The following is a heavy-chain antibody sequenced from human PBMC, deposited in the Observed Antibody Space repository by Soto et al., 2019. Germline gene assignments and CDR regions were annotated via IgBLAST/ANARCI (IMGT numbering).Heavy chain of an antibody. V-gene: IGHV1-18*01. CDR3: ASGGTPIDD. CDR2: ISAYNGNT. Sequence: QVQLVQSGAEVKKPGASVKVSCKASGYTFTNFGISWVRQAPGQGLEWMGWISAYNGNTNYAQNFQGRVTMTTDTSTSTDYTELRGLRSDGTAVYDCASGGTPIDDWGQVNLVTVAS. J-gene: IGHJ4*02. D-gene: IGHD3-16*01. CDR1: GYTFTNFG.